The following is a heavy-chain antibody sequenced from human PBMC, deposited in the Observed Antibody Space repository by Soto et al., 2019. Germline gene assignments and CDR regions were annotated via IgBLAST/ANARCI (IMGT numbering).Heavy chain of an antibody. J-gene: IGHJ6*02. CDR3: AREAYGSGSQGYYYYGMTS. CDR1: GFTFSSYG. Sequence: QVQLVESGGGVVQPGRSLRLSCAASGFTFSSYGMHWVRQAPGKGLEWVAVIWYDGSNKYYADSVKGRFTISRDNSKNTLYLQMNGLRAEDTAVYYWAREAYGSGSQGYYYYGMTSGAKGPRSPSP. CDR2: IWYDGSNK. V-gene: IGHV3-33*01. D-gene: IGHD3-10*01.